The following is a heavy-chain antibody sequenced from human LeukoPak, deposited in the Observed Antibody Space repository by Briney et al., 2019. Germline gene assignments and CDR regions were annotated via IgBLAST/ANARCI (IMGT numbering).Heavy chain of an antibody. J-gene: IGHJ4*02. CDR2: ISWNSGSI. CDR1: GFTFDDYA. V-gene: IGHV3-9*01. D-gene: IGHD3-9*01. Sequence: GGSLRLSCAASGFTFDDYAMHWVRQAPGKGLEWASGISWNSGSIGYADSVKGRFTISRDNAKNSLYLQMNSLRAEDTALYYCAKDPSYDILTGFDYWGQGTLVTVSS. CDR3: AKDPSYDILTGFDY.